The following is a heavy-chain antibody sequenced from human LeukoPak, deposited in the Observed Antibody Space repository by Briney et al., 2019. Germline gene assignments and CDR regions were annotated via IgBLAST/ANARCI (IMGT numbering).Heavy chain of an antibody. CDR3: AKGDPGTYYTPLWS. J-gene: IGHJ5*02. Sequence: GGSLRLSCAASGFTFDDYGMHWVRQAPGKGLEWVSGISWNSGSIGYADSVKGRFAISRDNAKNSVYLQMNSLRPEDTALYYCAKGDPGTYYTPLWSWGQGTLVTASS. CDR2: ISWNSGSI. CDR1: GFTFDDYG. V-gene: IGHV3-9*01. D-gene: IGHD3-10*01.